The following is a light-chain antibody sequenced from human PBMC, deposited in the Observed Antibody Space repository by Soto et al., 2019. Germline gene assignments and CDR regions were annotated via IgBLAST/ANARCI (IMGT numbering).Light chain of an antibody. V-gene: IGKV1-27*01. CDR1: QGINHY. CDR3: QKHNIAPLF. Sequence: DIQMTQSPSSLSASVGDRVTITCRASQGINHYLAWFQQKPGKVPKLLIYATSTLQSGVPSRFSGSGFGTDFTLTISSLQPEAVATYYCQKHNIAPLFFGHGTTVEIK. J-gene: IGKJ1*01. CDR2: ATS.